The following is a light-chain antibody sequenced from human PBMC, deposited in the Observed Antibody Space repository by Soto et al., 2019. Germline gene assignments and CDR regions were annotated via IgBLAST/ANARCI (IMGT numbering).Light chain of an antibody. V-gene: IGLV8-61*01. CDR3: VLYMGSGIWV. J-gene: IGLJ3*02. Sequence: QAVVTQEPPFSVSPGGTVTLTCGLSSGLVSSGHYPSWYQQTPGQAPRTLIYSTNTRSSGVPDRFSGSILGSKAALTITGAQADDESDYYCVLYMGSGIWVFGGGTKLTVL. CDR1: SGLVSSGHY. CDR2: STN.